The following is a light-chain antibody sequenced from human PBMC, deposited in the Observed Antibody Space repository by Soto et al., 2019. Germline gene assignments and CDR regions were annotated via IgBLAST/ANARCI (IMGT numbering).Light chain of an antibody. CDR3: QQYVSSPRIYT. V-gene: IGKV3-20*01. CDR1: QRVSGSS. J-gene: IGKJ2*01. Sequence: VLTQSPGSLSLSPGDRATLSCRASQRVSGSSLAWYQQKPGQAPRLLIYGGSNRATGVPDRFSGSGSGTDFTLTISRLEPEDFAVYYCQQYVSSPRIYTFGQGTKVDIK. CDR2: GGS.